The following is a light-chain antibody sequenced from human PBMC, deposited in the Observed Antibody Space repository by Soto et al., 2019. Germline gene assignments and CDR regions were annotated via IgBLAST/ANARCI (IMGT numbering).Light chain of an antibody. CDR1: SSNIGAGYD. J-gene: IGLJ1*01. Sequence: QSVLTQPPSVSGAPGQRVTISCTGSSSNIGAGYDVHWYQQLPGTAPKLLIYGNSNRPSGVPDRFSGSKSGTSASLAITGLQAEDEADYCCQSYDSSRSGSEVFGTGTKLTVL. CDR2: GNS. CDR3: QSYDSSRSGSEV. V-gene: IGLV1-40*01.